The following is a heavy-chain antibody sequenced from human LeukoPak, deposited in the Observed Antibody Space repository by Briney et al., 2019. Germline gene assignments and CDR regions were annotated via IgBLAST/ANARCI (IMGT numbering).Heavy chain of an antibody. CDR1: GFTFSSYA. CDR2: ISGSGGST. J-gene: IGHJ4*02. D-gene: IGHD6-13*01. CDR3: AIDLRYSSSWLEIDY. Sequence: GGSLRLSCAASGFTFSSYAMSWVRQAPGKGLEWVPAISGSGGSTYYADSVKGRFPISRDNSKNTLYLQMNSLRAEDTAVYYCAIDLRYSSSWLEIDYWGQGTLVTVSS. V-gene: IGHV3-23*01.